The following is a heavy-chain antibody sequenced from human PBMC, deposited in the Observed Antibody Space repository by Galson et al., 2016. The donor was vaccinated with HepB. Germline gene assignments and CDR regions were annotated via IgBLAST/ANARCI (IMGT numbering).Heavy chain of an antibody. Sequence: SLRLSCAASGFTFSTYAMSWGRQAPGKGLECGSGISGSGGPTSYADSVKGRFTISRNNSKNTLFLQMNSLIDEATAVYYCAKTLYGGNSVWGQGTLVTVSS. J-gene: IGHJ4*02. CDR2: ISGSGGPT. V-gene: IGHV3-23*01. CDR1: GFTFSTYA. CDR3: AKTLYGGNSV. D-gene: IGHD4-23*01.